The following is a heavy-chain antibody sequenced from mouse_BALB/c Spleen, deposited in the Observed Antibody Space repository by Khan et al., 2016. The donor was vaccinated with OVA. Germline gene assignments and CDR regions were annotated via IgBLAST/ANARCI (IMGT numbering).Heavy chain of an antibody. CDR2: INTYTGEP. CDR1: GYTFTNYG. J-gene: IGHJ1*01. V-gene: IGHV9-3-1*01. Sequence: QIQLVQSGPELKKPGETVKISCKASGYTFTNYGMNWVKQAPGKGLKWMGWINTYTGEPTYADDFKGRFAFSLETSASTAYLQINNLKNEDTATYFGASGGYWYFEVWGAGTTVTVSS. D-gene: IGHD1-1*02. CDR3: ASGGYWYFEV.